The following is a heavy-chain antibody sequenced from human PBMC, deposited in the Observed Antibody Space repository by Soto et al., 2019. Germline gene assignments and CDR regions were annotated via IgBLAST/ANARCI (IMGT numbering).Heavy chain of an antibody. Sequence: QVQLVQSGAEVRKPGASVKVSCEASGGTLNTYTINWMRQAPGRGLEWVGQIVPMYDSVNYAEKFQGRVTITAEKSTKTAYMEMTSLRSEDTALYFCATWRSYSGSYCFDYWGQGTLVTVSS. J-gene: IGHJ4*02. V-gene: IGHV1-69*06. CDR3: ATWRSYSGSYCFDY. CDR1: GGTLNTYT. CDR2: IVPMYDSV. D-gene: IGHD1-26*01.